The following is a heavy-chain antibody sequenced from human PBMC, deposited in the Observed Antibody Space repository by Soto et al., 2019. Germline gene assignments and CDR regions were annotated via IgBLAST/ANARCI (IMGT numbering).Heavy chain of an antibody. CDR3: ANYYDFWSGNWGGAFDI. CDR2: ISYDGSNK. J-gene: IGHJ3*02. CDR1: GFTFSSYG. Sequence: PGGSLRLSCAASGFTFSSYGMHWVRQAPGKGLEWVAVISYDGSNKYYADSVKGRFTISRDNSKNTLYLQMNSLRAEDTAVYYCANYYDFWSGNWGGAFDIWGQGTMVTVSS. D-gene: IGHD3-3*01. V-gene: IGHV3-30*18.